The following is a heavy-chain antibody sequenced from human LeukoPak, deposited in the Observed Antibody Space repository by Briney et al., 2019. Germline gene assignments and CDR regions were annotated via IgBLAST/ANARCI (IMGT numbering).Heavy chain of an antibody. V-gene: IGHV4-59*01. D-gene: IGHD3-3*01. Sequence: SETLSLTCAVYVGSFSGYYWSWIRQPPGKGLEWIGYIYYSGSTNYNPSLKSRVTISVDTSKNQFSLKLSSVTAADAAVYYCARINLEWPEDDYWGQGTLVTVSS. J-gene: IGHJ4*02. CDR3: ARINLEWPEDDY. CDR2: IYYSGST. CDR1: VGSFSGYY.